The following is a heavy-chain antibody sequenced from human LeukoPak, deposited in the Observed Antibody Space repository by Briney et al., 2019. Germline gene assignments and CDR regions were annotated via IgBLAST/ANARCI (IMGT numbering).Heavy chain of an antibody. J-gene: IGHJ4*02. CDR2: ISWNSGSI. V-gene: IGHV3-9*01. Sequence: GRSLRLSCAASGFTFDDYAMHWVRQAPGKGLEWVSGISWNSGSIGYADSVKGRFTISRDNAKNSLYLQMNSLRAEDTALYYCAKDKSGPRFGLVVVTYFDYWGQGTLVTVSS. D-gene: IGHD3-22*01. CDR3: AKDKSGPRFGLVVVTYFDY. CDR1: GFTFDDYA.